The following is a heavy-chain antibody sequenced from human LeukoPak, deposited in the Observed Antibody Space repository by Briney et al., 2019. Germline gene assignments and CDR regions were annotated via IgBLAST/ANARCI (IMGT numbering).Heavy chain of an antibody. J-gene: IGHJ4*02. CDR3: ARCPAGAGDYFDY. CDR1: GYTFTIYA. CDR2: INAGNGNT. V-gene: IGHV1-3*01. D-gene: IGHD6-19*01. Sequence: ASVKVSFKASGYTFTIYAMHWVRQAPGQRLEWMGWINAGNGNTKYSQKFQGRVTITRDTSASTAYMELSSLRSEDTAVYYCARCPAGAGDYFDYWGQGTLVTVSS.